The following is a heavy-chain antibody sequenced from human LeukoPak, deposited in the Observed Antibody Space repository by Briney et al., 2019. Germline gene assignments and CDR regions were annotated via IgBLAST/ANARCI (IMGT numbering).Heavy chain of an antibody. Sequence: GGSLRLSCAASGFTFSSYVMSWVRQAPGKGLEWVSGISGSGGNIHYADSVKGRYTISRDNSRNTLYVQMNSLRAEDTAVYYCAKDRSSLAREYFDYWGQGSLVTVSS. J-gene: IGHJ4*02. CDR2: ISGSGGNI. CDR1: GFTFSSYV. D-gene: IGHD6-6*01. CDR3: AKDRSSLAREYFDY. V-gene: IGHV3-23*01.